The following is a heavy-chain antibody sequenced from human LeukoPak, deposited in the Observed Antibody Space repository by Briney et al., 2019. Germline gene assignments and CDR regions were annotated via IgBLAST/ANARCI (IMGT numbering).Heavy chain of an antibody. V-gene: IGHV1-8*03. CDR1: GYTFTSYD. J-gene: IGHJ4*02. Sequence: ASVKVSCKASGYTFTSYDINWVRQATGQGLEWMGWMNPNSGNTGYAQKFQGRVTITRNTSISTAYMELSSLRSEDTAVYYCARDPTFRGLRLSFDYWGQGTLVTVSS. CDR2: MNPNSGNT. D-gene: IGHD5-12*01. CDR3: ARDPTFRGLRLSFDY.